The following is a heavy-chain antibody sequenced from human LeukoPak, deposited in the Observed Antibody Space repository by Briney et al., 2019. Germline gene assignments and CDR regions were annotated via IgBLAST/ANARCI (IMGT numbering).Heavy chain of an antibody. CDR1: GYTFTGYY. V-gene: IGHV1-2*02. D-gene: IGHD2-15*01. CDR2: INPNSGGT. CDR3: ARGEYCRGGSCYSDY. Sequence: GASVKVSCKASGYTFTGYYMHWVRQAPGQGLEWMGWINPNSGGTNYAQNFQGRVTITRDTSISTAYMELSRLRSDDTAVYYCARGEYCRGGSCYSDYWGQGTLVTVSS. J-gene: IGHJ4*02.